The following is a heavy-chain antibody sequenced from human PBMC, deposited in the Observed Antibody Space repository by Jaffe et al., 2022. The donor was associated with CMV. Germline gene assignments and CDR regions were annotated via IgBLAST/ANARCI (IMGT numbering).Heavy chain of an antibody. CDR1: GFTFNAYT. CDR2: INSGSTYI. V-gene: IGHV3-21*01. CDR3: VRVAGDCSGAHCYSRVDY. D-gene: IGHD2-15*01. J-gene: IGHJ4*02. Sequence: EVQLVESGGGLVKPGGSLRLSCAASGFTFNAYTLHWVRQAPGKGLEWVSSINSGSTYIYYADSVRGRFTISRDNAKNSLYLQMNSLRVTDTAVYYCVRVAGDCSGAHCYSRVDYWGQGTLVTVSS.